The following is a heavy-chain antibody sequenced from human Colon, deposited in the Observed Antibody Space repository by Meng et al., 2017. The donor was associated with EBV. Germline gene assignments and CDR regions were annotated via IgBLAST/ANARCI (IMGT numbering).Heavy chain of an antibody. CDR2: IYYSGST. J-gene: IGHJ4*02. CDR3: ARVSSGWDYFDY. CDR1: GGSVGSGCYY. Sequence: QLPGSGPGLVKPSPTLSLTCTVSGGSVGSGCYYWTWIRQHPGKGLEWFGHIYYSGSTFYNPSLKRRVIISIDTSKNQFSLNLRSVTAADTAVYYCARVSSGWDYFDYWGQGTLVTVSS. V-gene: IGHV4-31*03. D-gene: IGHD6-19*01.